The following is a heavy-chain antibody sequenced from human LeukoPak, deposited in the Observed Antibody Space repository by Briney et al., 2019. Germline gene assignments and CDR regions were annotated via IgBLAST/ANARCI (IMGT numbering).Heavy chain of an antibody. CDR1: GFTFSSYS. D-gene: IGHD3-22*01. CDR3: SRSPRSYYYDSSGYYYVPPPNPHDVFDI. CDR2: ISSSSSYI. V-gene: IGHV3-21*01. Sequence: GGSLRLSCAASGFTFSSYSMNWVRQAPGKGLEWVSSISSSSSYIYYADSVKGRFTISRDNAKNSLYLQMNSLRAEDTAVYYCSRSPRSYYYDSSGYYYVPPPNPHDVFDIGGKGKMVPV. J-gene: IGHJ3*02.